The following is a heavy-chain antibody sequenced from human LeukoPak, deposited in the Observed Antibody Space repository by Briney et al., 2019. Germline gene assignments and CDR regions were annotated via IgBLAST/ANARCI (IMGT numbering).Heavy chain of an antibody. V-gene: IGHV1-8*02. CDR2: MNPNSGNT. J-gene: IGHJ4*02. CDR1: GGTFSSYA. CDR3: ARGPYHYYDSSGYYNY. D-gene: IGHD3-22*01. Sequence: GASVKVSCKASGGTFSSYAINWVRQATGQGLEWMGWMNPNSGNTGYAQKFQGRVTMTRNTSISTAYMELSSLRSEDTAVYYCARGPYHYYDSSGYYNYWGQGTLVTVSS.